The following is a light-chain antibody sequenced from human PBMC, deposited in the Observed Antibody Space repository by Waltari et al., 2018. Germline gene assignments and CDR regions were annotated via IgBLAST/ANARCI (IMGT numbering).Light chain of an antibody. J-gene: IGLJ1*01. CDR3: CSYAGSGTYV. CDR2: EVI. Sequence: QSALTQPASVSGTPGQSITISCTGTNSDVGNYNLFSWYQHHPGEAPKLMICEVIKRPSGVANRFSGSKSGNTASLTISGLQAEDEADCYCCSYAGSGTYVFGTGTKVTVL. CDR1: NSDVGNYNL. V-gene: IGLV2-23*02.